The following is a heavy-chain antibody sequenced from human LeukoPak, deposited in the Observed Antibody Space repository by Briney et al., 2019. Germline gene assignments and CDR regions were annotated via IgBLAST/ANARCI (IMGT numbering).Heavy chain of an antibody. J-gene: IGHJ4*02. V-gene: IGHV4-39*01. CDR3: ARRRKHTATPDY. D-gene: IGHD5-18*01. CDR2: ICDSGST. CDR1: GGAIRSSRYY. Sequence: SETLSLTCTVSGGAIRSSRYYWGWIRQPPAEVLVLIGSICDSGSTYYRAALNSRVTISVHTSKNQSSLKLSSVTAANTAVYYCARRRKHTATPDYWGQGTLVTVSS.